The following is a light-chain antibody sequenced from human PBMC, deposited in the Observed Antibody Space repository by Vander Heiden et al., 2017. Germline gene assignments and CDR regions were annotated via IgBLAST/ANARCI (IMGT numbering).Light chain of an antibody. CDR3: QQRNNGHLLIT. CDR2: DAS. V-gene: IGKV3-11*01. CDR1: QSVSSY. Sequence: EIVLTQSPATLSLSPGERATLSCRASQSVSSYLAWYQQKPGQAPRLLIYDASNRATGIQARFRGSGYGTDFTLTITSREPEDFAVYYCQQRNNGHLLITFGQGTRLEIK. J-gene: IGKJ5*01.